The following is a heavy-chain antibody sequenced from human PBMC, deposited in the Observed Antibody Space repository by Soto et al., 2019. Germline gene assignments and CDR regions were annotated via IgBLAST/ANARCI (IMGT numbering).Heavy chain of an antibody. V-gene: IGHV3-74*01. CDR3: ARGLYGAYGQDF. CDR2: IKGDEITT. D-gene: IGHD4-17*01. J-gene: IGHJ4*02. Sequence: EVQLVESGENLVQPGGSLRLSCAASGFTFSSYWFHWVRQAPGKGLVWVSRIKGDEITTNYADSVKGRFTISRDNAKNTVFLQMHSLRAEDTALYYCARGLYGAYGQDFWGQGILVTVSS. CDR1: GFTFSSYW.